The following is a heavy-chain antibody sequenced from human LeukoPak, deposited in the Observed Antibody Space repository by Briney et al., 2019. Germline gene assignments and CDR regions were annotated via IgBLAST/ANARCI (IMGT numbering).Heavy chain of an antibody. V-gene: IGHV4-59*12. CDR3: ARGLSEVGATPYFDY. CDR1: GGSISSYY. CDR2: IYYSGST. Sequence: SETLSLTCTVSGGSISSYYWSWIRQPPGKGLEWIGYIYYSGSTNYNPSLKSRVTISVDTSKNQFSLKLSSVTAADTAVYYCARGLSEVGATPYFDYWGQGTLVTVSS. D-gene: IGHD1-26*01. J-gene: IGHJ4*02.